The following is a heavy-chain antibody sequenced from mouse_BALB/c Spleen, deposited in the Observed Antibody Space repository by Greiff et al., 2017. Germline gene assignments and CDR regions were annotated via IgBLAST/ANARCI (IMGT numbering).Heavy chain of an antibody. CDR2: ISYDGSN. Sequence: EVQRVESGPGLVKPSQSLSLTCSVTGYSITSGYYWNWIRQFPGNKLEWMGYISYDGSNNYNPSLKNRISITRDTSKNQFFLKLNSVTTEDTATYYCASAFITTVVVDYWGQGTTLTVSS. V-gene: IGHV3-6*02. CDR1: GYSITSGYY. CDR3: ASAFITTVVVDY. J-gene: IGHJ2*01. D-gene: IGHD1-1*01.